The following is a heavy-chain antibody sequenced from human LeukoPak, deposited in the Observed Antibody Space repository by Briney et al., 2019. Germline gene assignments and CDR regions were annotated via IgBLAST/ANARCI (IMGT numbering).Heavy chain of an antibody. Sequence: SETLSLTCTVSGGSISSYYWSWIRQPPGKGLEWIGYIYYSGSTYYNPSLKSRVTISVDTSKNQFSLKLSSVTAADTAVYYCARDQFGAGTTGYNWFDLWGQGTLVTVSS. D-gene: IGHD1-1*01. V-gene: IGHV4-59*12. CDR1: GGSISSYY. J-gene: IGHJ5*02. CDR2: IYYSGST. CDR3: ARDQFGAGTTGYNWFDL.